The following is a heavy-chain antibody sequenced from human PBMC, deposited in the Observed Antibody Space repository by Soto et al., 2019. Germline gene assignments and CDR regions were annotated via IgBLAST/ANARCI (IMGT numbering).Heavy chain of an antibody. CDR1: KSIFTGYG. D-gene: IGHD4-17*01. CDR3: AKFLYYGDYGYYYYGMDV. V-gene: IGHV3-30*02. CDR2: IRFDGTDE. Sequence: GGSLRLSCAASKSIFTGYGMHWVRQTPGKGLEWVAVIRFDGTDEHYADSVKGRFTISRDNSKNTLYLQMNSLRAEDTAVYYCAKFLYYGDYGYYYYGMDVWGQGTTVTVSS. J-gene: IGHJ6*02.